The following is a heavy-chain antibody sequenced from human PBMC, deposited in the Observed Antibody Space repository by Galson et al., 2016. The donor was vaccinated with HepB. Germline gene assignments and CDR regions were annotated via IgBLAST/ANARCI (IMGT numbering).Heavy chain of an antibody. CDR3: VRIRSGAHGWFEA. Sequence: ETLSLTCTVSGASISGYYWSWIRQPPGKGLEWIGYFHYSGITNNNPSLKSRVTISTDTSKNQLSLKLSSVTAADTAVYSCVRIRSGAHGWFEAWGQGTLVTVSS. CDR2: FHYSGIT. D-gene: IGHD3-16*01. CDR1: GASISGYY. V-gene: IGHV4-59*01. J-gene: IGHJ5*02.